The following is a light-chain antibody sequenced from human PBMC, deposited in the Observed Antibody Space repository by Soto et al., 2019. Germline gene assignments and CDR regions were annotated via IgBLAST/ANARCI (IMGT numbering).Light chain of an antibody. CDR1: SSNIGGNS. CDR3: GSGDSSLSAYV. J-gene: IGLJ1*01. Sequence: SVLTQPPSVSAAPGQKVTISCSGSSSNIGGNSVSWYQQLPGTAPKLLIYDDNKRPSGIPDRFSGSKSGTSATLGITGFQTGDEADYYCGSGDSSLSAYVFGTGTKVTVL. V-gene: IGLV1-51*01. CDR2: DDN.